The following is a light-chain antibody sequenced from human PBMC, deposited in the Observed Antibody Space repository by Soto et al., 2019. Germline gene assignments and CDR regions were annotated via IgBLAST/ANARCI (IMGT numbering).Light chain of an antibody. J-gene: IGKJ1*01. CDR3: QQYTNYTWT. V-gene: IGKV1D-13*01. CDR2: GAS. CDR1: QGISSA. Sequence: GDRVTITCRASQGISSALAWYQQKPGKDPKLLIYGASILQSGVPSRFSGSRSGTEFTLTISRLQTDDFATYYCQQYTNYTWTFGQGTKVDIK.